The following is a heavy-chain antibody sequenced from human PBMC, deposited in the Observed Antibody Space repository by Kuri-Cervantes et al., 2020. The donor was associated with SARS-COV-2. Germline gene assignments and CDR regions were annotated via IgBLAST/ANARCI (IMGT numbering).Heavy chain of an antibody. CDR1: GFTFSSDA. V-gene: IGHV3-30-3*01. J-gene: IGHJ6*02. D-gene: IGHD3-3*01. Sequence: GGSLRLSCPASGFTFSSDAMHWVRQAPGKGLEWVAVISYDGSNKYYADSVKGRFTISRDNSKNTLYLQMNSLRAEDTAVYYCARDVWSGYYYGMDVWGQGTTVTVSS. CDR2: ISYDGSNK. CDR3: ARDVWSGYYYGMDV.